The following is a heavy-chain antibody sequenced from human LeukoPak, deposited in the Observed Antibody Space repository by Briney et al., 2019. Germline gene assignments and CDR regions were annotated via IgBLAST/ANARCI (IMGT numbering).Heavy chain of an antibody. J-gene: IGHJ4*02. CDR2: IKQDGSER. Sequence: PGGSLRLSCAASGFTLSSYWMTWVRQAPGKGLEWVANIKQDGSERHYVDSVKGRFTISRDNAKNSLYLEMSSLRAEDTAVYYCGRDRSRIYVWGQGTLVTVSS. CDR1: GFTLSSYW. V-gene: IGHV3-7*01. CDR3: GRDRSRIYV. D-gene: IGHD2/OR15-2a*01.